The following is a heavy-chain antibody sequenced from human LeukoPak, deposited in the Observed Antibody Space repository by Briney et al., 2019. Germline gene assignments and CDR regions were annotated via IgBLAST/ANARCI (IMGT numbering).Heavy chain of an antibody. V-gene: IGHV1-69*13. D-gene: IGHD1-26*01. Sequence: GASVKVSCKASGGTFSSYAISWVRQAPGQGLEWMGGIIPIFGTANYAQKFQGRVTITADESTSTAYMELSSLRSEDTAVYYCARAGVGAREDDPRGIYYYYMDVWGKGTTVTVSS. CDR3: ARAGVGAREDDPRGIYYYYMDV. J-gene: IGHJ6*03. CDR1: GGTFSSYA. CDR2: IIPIFGTA.